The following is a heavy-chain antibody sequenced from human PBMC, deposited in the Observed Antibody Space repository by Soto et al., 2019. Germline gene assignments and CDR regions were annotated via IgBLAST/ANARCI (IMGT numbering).Heavy chain of an antibody. CDR1: GGSISSYY. D-gene: IGHD6-13*01. J-gene: IGHJ4*02. V-gene: IGHV4-59*08. Sequence: QVQLQESGPGLVKPSETLSLTCTVSGGSISSYYWSWIRQPPGKGLEWIGYIYYSGSTNYNPSLKTRGTISGDAAKNQFSLKLSSVTAADTAVYYCARGSPGYSSSWYRYWGQGTLVTVSS. CDR2: IYYSGST. CDR3: ARGSPGYSSSWYRY.